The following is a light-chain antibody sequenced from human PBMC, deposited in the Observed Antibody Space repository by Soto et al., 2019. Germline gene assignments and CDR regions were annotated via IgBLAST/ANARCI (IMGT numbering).Light chain of an antibody. CDR1: QSVSGD. J-gene: IGKJ5*01. V-gene: IGKV3-11*01. Sequence: EIVLAQSPATLSLSPWEIATLSCRASQSVSGDLGWYQQKRGQAPRLLIYDASNRATGVPARFSGSGSGTDFTLTISSLEPEDFAVYYCQQRCDWPLTFGRGTRLEIK. CDR3: QQRCDWPLT. CDR2: DAS.